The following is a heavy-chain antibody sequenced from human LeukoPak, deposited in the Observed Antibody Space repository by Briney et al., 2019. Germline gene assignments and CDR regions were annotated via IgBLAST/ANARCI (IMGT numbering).Heavy chain of an antibody. CDR3: ARESSVVVAANDLFDY. Sequence: GGSLRLSCAASGFTFSSYSMNWVRQAPGKGLEWVSSISSSSSYIYYADSVKGRFTISRDNAKNSLYLQMNSLRAEDTAVYYCARESSVVVAANDLFDYWGQGTLVTVSS. J-gene: IGHJ4*02. CDR1: GFTFSSYS. D-gene: IGHD2-15*01. CDR2: ISSSSSYI. V-gene: IGHV3-21*01.